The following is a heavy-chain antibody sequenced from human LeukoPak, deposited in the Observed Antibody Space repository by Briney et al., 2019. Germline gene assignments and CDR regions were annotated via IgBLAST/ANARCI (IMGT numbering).Heavy chain of an antibody. D-gene: IGHD6-19*01. CDR2: IYYSGNT. J-gene: IGHJ4*02. CDR1: GGSISSTSYY. CDR3: ARRVVYSSGWFDY. V-gene: IGHV4-39*02. Sequence: ASETLSLTCTVSGGSISSTSYYWGWVRQPPGKGLEWIVSIYYSGNTYYNPALKSRLAISVDTSKNHFSVKLSSVTAADTAVYYCARRVVYSSGWFDYWRQGTLVTVSS.